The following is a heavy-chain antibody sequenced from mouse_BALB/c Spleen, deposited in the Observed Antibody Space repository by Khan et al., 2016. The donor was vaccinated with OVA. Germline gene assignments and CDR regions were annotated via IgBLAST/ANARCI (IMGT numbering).Heavy chain of an antibody. D-gene: IGHD1-1*02. CDR1: GYSITSDYA. Sequence: EVQLQESGPGLVKPSQSLSLTCTVTGYSITSDYAWNWIRQFPGNKLEWRGYISYSGNTKYNPSLKSRISITRDTSENQFFLQLNTVTIEETATYYCARIYGGDFDYWGQGTTLTVSS. CDR3: ARIYGGDFDY. J-gene: IGHJ2*01. CDR2: ISYSGNT. V-gene: IGHV3-2*02.